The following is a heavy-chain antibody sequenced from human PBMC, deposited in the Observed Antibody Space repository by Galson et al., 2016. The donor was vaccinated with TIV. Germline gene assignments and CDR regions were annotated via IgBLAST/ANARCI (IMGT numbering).Heavy chain of an antibody. V-gene: IGHV4-61*09. CDR1: GGSVNSGTYY. J-gene: IGHJ2*01. CDR3: ARDFVVVETAAGYSPSLVVYFDL. Sequence: LSLTCSVSGGSVNSGTYYWSWIRQSAVKGLEWLGHIYTSGNTNYNPSLKSRITISLDTSKNQVSLQLSSVTAADTAMYYCARDFVVVETAAGYSPSLVVYFDLWGRGTLVTVSS. D-gene: IGHD2-15*01. CDR2: IYTSGNT.